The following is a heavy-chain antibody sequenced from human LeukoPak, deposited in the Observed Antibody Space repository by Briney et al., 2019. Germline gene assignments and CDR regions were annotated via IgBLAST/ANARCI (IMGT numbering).Heavy chain of an antibody. CDR1: GFTFSSYS. Sequence: GGSLRLSCAASGFTFSSYSMNWVRQAPGKGLERDSSISSGSSYIYYADSVKGRFITSRENAKNSQYLQIISQRGEDSAVSYCARDSGGYVPLEFDYWGQGTLVIVSS. J-gene: IGHJ4*02. CDR2: ISSGSSYI. D-gene: IGHD5-12*01. CDR3: ARDSGGYVPLEFDY. V-gene: IGHV3-21*01.